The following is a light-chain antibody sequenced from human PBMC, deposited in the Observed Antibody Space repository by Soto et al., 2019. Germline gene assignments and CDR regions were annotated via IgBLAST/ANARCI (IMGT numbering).Light chain of an antibody. V-gene: IGKV1-39*01. CDR3: QQSYSAPIT. J-gene: IGKJ5*01. CDR2: AAS. CDR1: QTIGSH. Sequence: DIQMTQSPSSLSASMGERVAIACRAGQTIGSHLNWYQQKPGKAPKLLIFAASSLQSGVPSRFSGSGSGTNFTLTISSLQPEDFAAYYCQQSYSAPITFGQGTRLEIK.